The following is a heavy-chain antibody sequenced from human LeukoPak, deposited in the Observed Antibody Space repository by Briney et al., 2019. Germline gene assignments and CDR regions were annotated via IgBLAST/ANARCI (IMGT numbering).Heavy chain of an antibody. J-gene: IGHJ6*02. D-gene: IGHD3-22*01. V-gene: IGHV3-21*01. Sequence: PGGSLRLSCAASGFTFSSYSMNWVRQAPGKGLEWVSSISSSSSYIYYADSVKGRFTISRDNAKNSLYLQMNSLRAEDTAVYYCARDARIVVVMYYYYGMDVWGQGTTVTVSS. CDR2: ISSSSSYI. CDR1: GFTFSSYS. CDR3: ARDARIVVVMYYYYGMDV.